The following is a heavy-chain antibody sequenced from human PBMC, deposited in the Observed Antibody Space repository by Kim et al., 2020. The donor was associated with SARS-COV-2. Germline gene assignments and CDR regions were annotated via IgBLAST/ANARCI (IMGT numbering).Heavy chain of an antibody. J-gene: IGHJ3*02. Sequence: ASVKVSCKASGYTFTSYAIHWVRQAPGQRLEWMGWINAGNGGTKYSQKFQGRVTITRDTSASTAYMELSSPGSEDTTVFYCARSRAVAGPLDAFDIWGQGTMVTVSS. CDR1: GYTFTSYA. CDR3: ARSRAVAGPLDAFDI. CDR2: INAGNGGT. V-gene: IGHV1-3*01. D-gene: IGHD6-19*01.